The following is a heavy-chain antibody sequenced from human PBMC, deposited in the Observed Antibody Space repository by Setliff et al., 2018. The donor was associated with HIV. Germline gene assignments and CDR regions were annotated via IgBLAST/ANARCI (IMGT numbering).Heavy chain of an antibody. J-gene: IGHJ5*02. CDR2: IYYTGIP. Sequence: PSETLSLTCTVSGGSISSHYWSWIRQPPGKGLEWVGLIYYTGIPTCNPSLSSRVTISVDTSKNQFSLKLTSVTAADTAFYYCARVSRLHPFDPWGQGVLVTVSS. D-gene: IGHD2-15*01. V-gene: IGHV4-59*11. CDR1: GGSISSHY. CDR3: ARVSRLHPFDP.